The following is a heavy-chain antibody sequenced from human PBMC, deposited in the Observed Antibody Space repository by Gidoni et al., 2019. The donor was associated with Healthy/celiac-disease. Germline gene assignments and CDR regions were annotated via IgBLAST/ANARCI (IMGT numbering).Heavy chain of an antibody. D-gene: IGHD3-22*01. CDR1: GFTFSSYA. V-gene: IGHV3-30-3*01. J-gene: IGHJ5*02. CDR2: IAYDGSNK. Sequence: QVQLVASGGGVVQPGRSLRLSCAASGFTFSSYAMHWVRQAPGKGLEWVAVIAYDGSNKYYADSVKGRFTIARDNSKNTLYLQMNSLRAEDTDVYYCASPGRDSRGKGNWFDPWGQGTLVTVSS. CDR3: ASPGRDSRGKGNWFDP.